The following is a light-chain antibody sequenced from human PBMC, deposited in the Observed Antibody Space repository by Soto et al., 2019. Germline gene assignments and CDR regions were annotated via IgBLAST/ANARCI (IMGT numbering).Light chain of an antibody. CDR2: AVS. CDR3: TSFASSTTVV. Sequence: QSVLTQPASVSGSPGQSITISCTGTNSDIGLYDFVSWYQHHPGKAPKLVVYAVSNRPSGVSDRFSGSKSGITASLTISGLQADDEADYYCTSFASSTTVVFGGGTQLTVL. CDR1: NSDIGLYDF. J-gene: IGLJ2*01. V-gene: IGLV2-14*01.